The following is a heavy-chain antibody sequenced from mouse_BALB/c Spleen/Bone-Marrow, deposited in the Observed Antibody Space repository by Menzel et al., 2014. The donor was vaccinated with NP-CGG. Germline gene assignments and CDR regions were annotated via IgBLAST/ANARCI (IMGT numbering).Heavy chain of an antibody. D-gene: IGHD2-10*01. CDR3: ASYRFAY. Sequence: QVQLKQSRAELAKPGASMKMSCKASDYTFTNYWMHWVKQRPGQGLEWIGYINPSTGYTEYNQKFKDKATLTADKSSSTAYMQLSRLTSEDSAVYYCASYRFAYWGQGTLVTVSA. J-gene: IGHJ3*01. CDR1: DYTFTNYW. CDR2: INPSTGYT. V-gene: IGHV1-7*01.